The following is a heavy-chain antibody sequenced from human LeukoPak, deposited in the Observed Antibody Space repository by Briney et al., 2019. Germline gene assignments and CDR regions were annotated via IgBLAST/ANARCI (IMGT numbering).Heavy chain of an antibody. V-gene: IGHV1-18*04. J-gene: IGHJ4*02. D-gene: IGHD6-19*01. CDR1: GYTFTGYY. CDR3: ARTYRSGYSIV. Sequence: ASVKVSCKASGYTFTGYYMHWVRQAPGQGLEWMGWISAYNANTNYAQKLQGRVTMTTDTSRTTAYMELRSLRSDDTAVYYCARTYRSGYSIVWGQGTLVTVSS. CDR2: ISAYNANT.